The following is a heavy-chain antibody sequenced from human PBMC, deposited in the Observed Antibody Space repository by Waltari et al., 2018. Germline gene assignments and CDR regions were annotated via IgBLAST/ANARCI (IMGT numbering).Heavy chain of an antibody. CDR3: AKPEYSSGWNGVY. V-gene: IGHV3-30-3*02. CDR1: GFTFSSYA. CDR2: ISYDGSNK. D-gene: IGHD6-19*01. Sequence: QVQLVESGGGVVQPGRSLRLSCAASGFTFSSYAMHWVRQAPGKGLEWVAVISYDGSNKYYADSVKGRFTISRDNSKNTLYLQMNSLRAEDTAVYYCAKPEYSSGWNGVYWGQGTLVTVSS. J-gene: IGHJ4*02.